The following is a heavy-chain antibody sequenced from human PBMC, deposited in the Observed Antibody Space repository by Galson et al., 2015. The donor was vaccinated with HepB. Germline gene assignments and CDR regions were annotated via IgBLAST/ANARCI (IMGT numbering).Heavy chain of an antibody. V-gene: IGHV3-21*01. CDR1: GFTFSTYG. D-gene: IGHD3-22*01. J-gene: IGHJ3*02. Sequence: SLRLSCAASGFTFSTYGMNWVRQAPGKGLEWVSSISSSSSYIYYADSVKGRFTISRDNAKNSLYLQMNSLRAEDTAVYYCARVGPSGYYDSSGYYYSYAFDIWGQGTMVTVSS. CDR3: ARVGPSGYYDSSGYYYSYAFDI. CDR2: ISSSSSYI.